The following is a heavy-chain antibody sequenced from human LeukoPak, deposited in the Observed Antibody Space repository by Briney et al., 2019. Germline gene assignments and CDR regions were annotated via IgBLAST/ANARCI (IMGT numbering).Heavy chain of an antibody. CDR2: IKSKTDGGTT. J-gene: IGHJ3*02. V-gene: IGHV3-15*01. Sequence: GGSLRLSCAASGFTFSNAWMSWVRQAPGKGLEWVGRIKSKTDGGTTDYAAPVKGRFTISRDDSKNTLYLQMNSLKTEDTAVYSGPPPQYYCSGGSCLDAFDIWGQGTMVTVSS. D-gene: IGHD2-15*01. CDR3: PPPQYYCSGGSCLDAFDI. CDR1: GFTFSNAW.